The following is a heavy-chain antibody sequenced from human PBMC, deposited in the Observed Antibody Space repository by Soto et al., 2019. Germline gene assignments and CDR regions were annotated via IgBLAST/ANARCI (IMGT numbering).Heavy chain of an antibody. D-gene: IGHD2-21*01. CDR3: ARGRGISSNRFEP. V-gene: IGHV1-69*13. J-gene: IGHJ5*02. CDR1: GGTFDSYT. CDR2: IIPIFGTT. Sequence: ASVKVSCKASGGTFDSYTIDWVRQAPGQGLEWMGGIIPIFGTTNYPQKFQGRVKLTADESTRTAYMELSTLRSEDTAVYYCARGRGISSNRFEPWGKGXLVSVSS.